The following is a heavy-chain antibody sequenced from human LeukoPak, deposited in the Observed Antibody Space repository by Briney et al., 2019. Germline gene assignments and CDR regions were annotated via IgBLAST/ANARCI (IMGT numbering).Heavy chain of an antibody. CDR2: IRSKANSYAT. V-gene: IGHV3-73*01. Sequence: GGSLRLSCAASGFTFSGSAMHWVRQASGKGLEWVVRIRSKANSYATAYAASVKGRFTISRDDSKNTAYLQMNSLKTEDTAVYYCTRRATGFDPWGQGTLVTVSS. D-gene: IGHD5-12*01. CDR1: GFTFSGSA. J-gene: IGHJ5*02. CDR3: TRRATGFDP.